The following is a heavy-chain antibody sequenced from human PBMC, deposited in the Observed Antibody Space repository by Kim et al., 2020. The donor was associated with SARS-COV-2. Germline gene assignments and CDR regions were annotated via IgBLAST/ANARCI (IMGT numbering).Heavy chain of an antibody. J-gene: IGHJ6*03. Sequence: YPGSVKGRFTISRENAKNSLYLQMNSLRAGDTAVYYCARGHFDWLFFYRDVWGKGTTVTVSS. V-gene: IGHV3-13*01. CDR3: ARGHFDWLFFYRDV. D-gene: IGHD3-9*01.